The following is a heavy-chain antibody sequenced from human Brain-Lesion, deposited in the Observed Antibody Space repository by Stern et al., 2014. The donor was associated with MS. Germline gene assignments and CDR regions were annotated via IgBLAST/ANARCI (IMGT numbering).Heavy chain of an antibody. V-gene: IGHV4-39*01. CDR3: AGEEDIRYCSGGSCTGNWFDP. J-gene: IGHJ5*02. CDR2: IYYSGNT. Sequence: MQLVESGPGLVKPSETLSLTCTVAGGSVSSTSYAWAWIRQSPGKGLEWIGTIYYSGNTYYSPSLQSRLTLSLDTSKNQFSLELGSVTAADTAVYYCAGEEDIRYCSGGSCTGNWFDPWGQGTLVTVSS. CDR1: GGSVSSTSYA. D-gene: IGHD2-15*01.